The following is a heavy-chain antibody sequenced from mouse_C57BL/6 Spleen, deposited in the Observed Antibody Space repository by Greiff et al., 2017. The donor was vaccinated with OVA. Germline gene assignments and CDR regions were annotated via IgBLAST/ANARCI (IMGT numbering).Heavy chain of an antibody. Sequence: QVQLQQPGAELVMPGASVKLSCKASGYTFTSYWMHWVKQRPGQGLAWIGEIDPSDSYTNYNQKFKGKSTLTVDKSSSTAYMQLSSLTSEDSAVYYCARRGGGPYYFDYWGQGTTLTVSS. CDR1: GYTFTSYW. CDR3: ARRGGGPYYFDY. CDR2: IDPSDSYT. V-gene: IGHV1-69*01. J-gene: IGHJ2*01.